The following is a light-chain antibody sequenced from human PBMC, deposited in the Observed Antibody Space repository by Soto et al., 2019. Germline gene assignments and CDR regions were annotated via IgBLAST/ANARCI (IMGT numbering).Light chain of an antibody. CDR1: SSNIGSNY. CDR2: RSN. J-gene: IGLJ3*02. Sequence: QSVLTQAPSASATPGQRVTISCSGSSSNIGSNYVYWYQQFPGTAPKLLIYRSNQRPSGVPDRISGSKSGTSASLAISGLRSEDEADYYCATWDDCVTGPVFCGGTKLTVL. V-gene: IGLV1-47*01. CDR3: ATWDDCVTGPV.